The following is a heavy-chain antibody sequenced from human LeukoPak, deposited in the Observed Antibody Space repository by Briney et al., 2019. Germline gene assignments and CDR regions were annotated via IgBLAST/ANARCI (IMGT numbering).Heavy chain of an antibody. J-gene: IGHJ5*02. CDR3: ARGVRGVRSGNWFDP. D-gene: IGHD2-8*01. CDR1: GYTFTSYY. Sequence: GASVKVSCKASGYTFTSYYTHWVRQAPGQGLEWMGIINPSGGSTSYAQKFQGRVTMTRDTSTSTVYMELSSLRSEDTAVYYCARGVRGVRSGNWFDPWGQGTLVTVSS. CDR2: INPSGGST. V-gene: IGHV1-46*01.